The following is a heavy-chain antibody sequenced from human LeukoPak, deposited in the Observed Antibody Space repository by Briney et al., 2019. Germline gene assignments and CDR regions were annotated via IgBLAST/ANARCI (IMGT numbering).Heavy chain of an antibody. D-gene: IGHD2-8*01. CDR1: GGSMRSYY. CDR2: IYYSGST. Sequence: SDTLSLTWTVSGGSMRSYYWVWIRQPPGKGLEWIGYIYYSGSTDYNPSLKSRVTISVDTSKNQFSLKMSSVTAADTAVYYCARAPNGFGAFDIWGPGTMVTVSS. V-gene: IGHV4-59*07. J-gene: IGHJ3*02. CDR3: ARAPNGFGAFDI.